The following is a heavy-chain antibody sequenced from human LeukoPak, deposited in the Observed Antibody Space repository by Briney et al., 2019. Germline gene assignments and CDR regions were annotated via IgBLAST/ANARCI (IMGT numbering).Heavy chain of an antibody. CDR3: ARFPYYYDSSGRT. V-gene: IGHV4-34*01. Sequence: SETLSLTCAVYGGSFSGYYWSWIRQPPGKGLEWIGEINHSGSTNYNPSLKSRVTISVDTSKNQFSLKLSSVTAADTAVYYCARFPYYYDSSGRTWGQGTLVTVSS. J-gene: IGHJ5*02. CDR1: GGSFSGYY. CDR2: INHSGST. D-gene: IGHD3-22*01.